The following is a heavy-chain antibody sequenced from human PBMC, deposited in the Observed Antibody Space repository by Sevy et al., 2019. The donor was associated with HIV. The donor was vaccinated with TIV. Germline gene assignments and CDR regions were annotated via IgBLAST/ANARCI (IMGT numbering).Heavy chain of an antibody. D-gene: IGHD3-16*02. V-gene: IGHV3-30*04. Sequence: GGSLRLSCAASGFSFNGYAMHWVRQAPGKGLEWLAVISYDGSVKYYTESVKGRFTISRKNTKKTLFLQLNSLRPKDTAVYYCVREGRNYEYVWGTYHSGFRAQGTLVTVSS. J-gene: IGHJ4*02. CDR3: VREGRNYEYVWGTYHSGF. CDR1: GFSFNGYA. CDR2: ISYDGSVK.